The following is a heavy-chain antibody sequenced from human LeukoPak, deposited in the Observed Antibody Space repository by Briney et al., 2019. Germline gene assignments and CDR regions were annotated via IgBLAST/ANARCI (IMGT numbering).Heavy chain of an antibody. V-gene: IGHV3-21*01. CDR1: GFTFSSYS. CDR2: ISSSSSYI. D-gene: IGHD2-2*01. J-gene: IGHJ5*02. CDR3: ARGYCSSTSCYEERFDP. Sequence: GGSLRLSCAASGFTFSSYSMNWVRQAPGKGLEWVSSISSSSSYIYYADSEKGRFTISRDNAKNSLYLQMNSLRAEDTAVYYCARGYCSSTSCYEERFDPWGQGTLVTVSS.